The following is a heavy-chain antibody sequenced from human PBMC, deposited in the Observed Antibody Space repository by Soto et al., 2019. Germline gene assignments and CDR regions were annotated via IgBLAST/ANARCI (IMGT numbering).Heavy chain of an antibody. CDR2: IIPIFGTA. CDR3: ARDSCSSTSCYNWFDP. V-gene: IGHV1-69*13. D-gene: IGHD2-2*01. CDR1: GGTFSSYA. Sequence: ASVKVSCKASGGTFSSYAISWVRQAPGQGLEWMGGIIPIFGTANYAQRFQGRVTITADESTSTAYMELSSLRSEDTAVYYCARDSCSSTSCYNWFDPWGQGTLVTVSS. J-gene: IGHJ5*02.